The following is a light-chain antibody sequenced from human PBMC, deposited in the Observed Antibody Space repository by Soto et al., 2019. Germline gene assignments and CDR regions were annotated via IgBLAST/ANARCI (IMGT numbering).Light chain of an antibody. J-gene: IGKJ5*01. Sequence: DIQMTQSPSSLSASVGDRVTITCQASQDVSNYLNWYQQKLGKAPELLIYDASNLETGVPSRLSGSGSGTYFSFTISSMQPEDFATYYCQQYSNLITFGQGTRLEIK. CDR3: QQYSNLIT. CDR1: QDVSNY. CDR2: DAS. V-gene: IGKV1-33*01.